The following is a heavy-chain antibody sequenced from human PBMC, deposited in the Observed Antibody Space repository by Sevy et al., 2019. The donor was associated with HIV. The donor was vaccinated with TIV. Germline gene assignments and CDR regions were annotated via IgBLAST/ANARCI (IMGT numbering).Heavy chain of an antibody. V-gene: IGHV4-59*08. CDR3: ARQSTMGYYYYSYYQDV. Sequence: SETLSLTCTVSGGSISSYYWSWIRQPPGKGLEWIGYIYYSGSTNYNPSLKSPVTISVETSKNQFSLKLISVTAADTAVDYFARQSTMGYYYYSYYQDVWVKGTTVTVSS. D-gene: IGHD1-1*01. J-gene: IGHJ6*03. CDR2: IYYSGST. CDR1: GGSISSYY.